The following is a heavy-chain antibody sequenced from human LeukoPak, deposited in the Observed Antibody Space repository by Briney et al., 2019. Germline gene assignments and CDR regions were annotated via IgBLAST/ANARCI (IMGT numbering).Heavy chain of an antibody. CDR2: IYHSGST. Sequence: SQTLSLTCTVSGGSISSGGYYWSWIRQPPGKGLEWIGYIYHSGSTYYNPSLKSRVTISVDRSKNQFSLKLSSVTAADTAVYYCARHLAAPGWFDPWGQGTLVTVSS. J-gene: IGHJ5*02. CDR1: GGSISSGGYY. CDR3: ARHLAAPGWFDP. D-gene: IGHD6-13*01. V-gene: IGHV4-30-2*01.